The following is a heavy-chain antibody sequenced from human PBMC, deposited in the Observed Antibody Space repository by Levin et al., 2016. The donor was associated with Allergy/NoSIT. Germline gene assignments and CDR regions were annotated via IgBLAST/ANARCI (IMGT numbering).Heavy chain of an antibody. CDR3: AAAYTYGPLDY. J-gene: IGHJ4*02. Sequence: GESLKISCAASGFTVSSNYMSWVRQAPGKGLEWVSGIYRSGSTYYADSVKGRFTISRDKSSNTMFLQMNNLRADDTAVYYCAAAYTYGPLDYWGRGTLVTVSS. D-gene: IGHD5-18*01. CDR1: GFTVSSNY. V-gene: IGHV3-66*01. CDR2: IYRSGST.